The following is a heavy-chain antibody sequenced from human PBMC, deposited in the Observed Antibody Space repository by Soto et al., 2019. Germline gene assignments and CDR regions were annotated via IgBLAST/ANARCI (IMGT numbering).Heavy chain of an antibody. J-gene: IGHJ6*02. Sequence: SDTLSLTCTVSGGSISIDHYHWTWIRQTPGKGLEWIGYIHYTGSISYNPSLQSRLTISVDTSKNQFPLKLTSVTAADTAVYFCAREDDGGDRDYYGLDVWGQGTTVTVSS. CDR2: IHYTGSI. D-gene: IGHD2-21*02. CDR1: GGSISIDHYH. V-gene: IGHV4-30-4*02. CDR3: AREDDGGDRDYYGLDV.